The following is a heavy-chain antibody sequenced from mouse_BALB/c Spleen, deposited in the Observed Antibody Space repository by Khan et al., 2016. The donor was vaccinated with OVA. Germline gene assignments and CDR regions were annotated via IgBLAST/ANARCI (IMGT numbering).Heavy chain of an antibody. CDR3: ARHRGALDY. CDR1: GYTFTSYY. J-gene: IGHJ4*01. CDR2: IYPGNVNT. Sequence: VQLQESGPELVKPGASVRISCKASGYTFTSYYIHWVKQRPGQGLEWIGWIYPGNVNTKYNDNFKGKATLTADKSSTTAYMQLNSLTSEDSALYCCARHRGALDYWGQGTSVTVSS. V-gene: IGHV1S56*01.